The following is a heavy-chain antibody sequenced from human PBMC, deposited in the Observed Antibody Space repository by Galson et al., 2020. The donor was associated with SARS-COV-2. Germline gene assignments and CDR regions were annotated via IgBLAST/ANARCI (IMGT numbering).Heavy chain of an antibody. D-gene: IGHD3-10*01. CDR2: IYYSGST. V-gene: IGHV4-39*07. CDR3: ARDGYASGSFDY. J-gene: IGHJ4*02. CDR1: GGSISSSSYY. Sequence: SETLSLTCTVSGGSISSSSYYWGWIRQPPGKGLEWIGSIYYSGSTYYNPSLKSRVTISVDTSKNQFSLELTSVTAADTAVYFCARDGYASGSFDYWGQGILVTVSS.